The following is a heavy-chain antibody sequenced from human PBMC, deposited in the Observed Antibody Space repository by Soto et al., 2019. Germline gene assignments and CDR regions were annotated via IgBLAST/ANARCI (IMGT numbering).Heavy chain of an antibody. CDR1: GYTFASFG. V-gene: IGHV1-18*01. J-gene: IGHJ6*02. D-gene: IGHD2-8*01. CDR3: ARDRSMYYGMDV. CDR2: ISAYNGNT. Sequence: QVQLVQSGGEVKKPGASVKVSCNATGYTFASFGISWVRQAPGQGLEWMGWISAYNGNTNYAQKRQGRVTMSTDTSTSTAYMELRSLPSDDTAVYYCARDRSMYYGMDVWGQGTTVTVSS.